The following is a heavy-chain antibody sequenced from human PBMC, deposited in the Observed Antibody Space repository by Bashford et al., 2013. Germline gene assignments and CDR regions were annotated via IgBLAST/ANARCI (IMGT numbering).Heavy chain of an antibody. J-gene: IGHJ4*02. CDR1: GGSIGRYY. D-gene: IGHD3-10*01. V-gene: IGHV4-4*07. Sequence: SETLSLTCAVSGGSIGRYYWSWIRQSAGKGLEWIGRLHTTGGTDYNPSLKSRVTMSLDTSKNQFFLKLRSVTAADTAVYYCARVGSQSFYKWSNFDSWGQGTLVTVSS. CDR3: ARVGSQSFYKWSNFDS. CDR2: LHTTGGT.